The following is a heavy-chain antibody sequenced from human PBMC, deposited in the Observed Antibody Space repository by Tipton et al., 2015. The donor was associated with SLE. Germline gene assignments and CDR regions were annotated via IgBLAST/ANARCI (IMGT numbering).Heavy chain of an antibody. D-gene: IGHD6-13*01. CDR1: GGSISSYY. J-gene: IGHJ5*02. CDR3: AREGRGQLVL. CDR2: IYYSGST. Sequence: TLSLTCTVSGGSISSYYWSWIRRPPGKGLEWIGYIYYSGSTNYNPSLKSRVTISVDTSKNQFSLKLSSVTAADTAVYYCAREGRGQLVLWGQGTLVTVSS. V-gene: IGHV4-59*01.